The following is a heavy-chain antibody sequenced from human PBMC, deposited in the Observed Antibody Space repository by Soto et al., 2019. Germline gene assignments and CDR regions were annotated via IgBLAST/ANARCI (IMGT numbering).Heavy chain of an antibody. CDR2: MSSDGSKI. J-gene: IGHJ4*02. CDR3: AKDEGVGGTLGLFDY. CDR1: GFDFTYYA. Sequence: QVQLVESGGGAVQPGESLRLSCVASGFDFTYYAMHWVRQAPGKGLESVAVMSSDGSKIHHTDSVKGRFTISRDNSKNTLYLPMNSLRKEDTAVYFCAKDEGVGGTLGLFDYWGQGILVCVSS. V-gene: IGHV3-30*18. D-gene: IGHD1-26*01.